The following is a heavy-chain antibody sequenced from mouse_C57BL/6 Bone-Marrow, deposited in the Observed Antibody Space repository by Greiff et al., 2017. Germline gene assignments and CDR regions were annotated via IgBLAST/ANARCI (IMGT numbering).Heavy chain of an antibody. CDR2: ISNLAYSI. Sequence: EVQLMESGGGLVQPGGSLKLSCAASGFTFSDYGMAWVRQAPRKGPEWVAFISNLAYSIYYADTVTGRFTISRENAKNTLYLEMSSLRSEDTAMYYCARHDWDAMDYWGQGTSVTVSS. CDR1: GFTFSDYG. CDR3: ARHDWDAMDY. D-gene: IGHD4-1*01. V-gene: IGHV5-15*01. J-gene: IGHJ4*01.